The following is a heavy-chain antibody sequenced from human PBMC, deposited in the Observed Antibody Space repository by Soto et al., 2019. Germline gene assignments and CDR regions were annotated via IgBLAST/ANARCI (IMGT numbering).Heavy chain of an antibody. V-gene: IGHV3-33*01. D-gene: IGHD2-15*01. J-gene: IGHJ6*02. CDR1: VYSFTSYW. CDR2: TWYDGSRK. Sequence: GESLKISCKGSVYSFTSYWIGWVRQAPGKGLEWVAVTWYDGSRKYYADSVKGRFTISRDNSENTLYLQMNSLRAEDTALYYCARVLGYCSGGNCYGMDVWGQGTTVTVSS. CDR3: ARVLGYCSGGNCYGMDV.